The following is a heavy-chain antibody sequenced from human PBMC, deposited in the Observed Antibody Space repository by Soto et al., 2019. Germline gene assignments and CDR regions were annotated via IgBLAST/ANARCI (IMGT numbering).Heavy chain of an antibody. D-gene: IGHD1-1*01. CDR2: IYYSGST. V-gene: IGHV4-31*03. Sequence: PSETLSLTCSVSGGSISSGGYYWSWIRQHPGKGLEWIGYIYYSGSTYYNSSLKSRVTISVDTSKNQFSLKLSSVTAADTAVYYCARYNDSPNFDYWGQGTLVTVSS. J-gene: IGHJ4*02. CDR3: ARYNDSPNFDY. CDR1: GGSISSGGYY.